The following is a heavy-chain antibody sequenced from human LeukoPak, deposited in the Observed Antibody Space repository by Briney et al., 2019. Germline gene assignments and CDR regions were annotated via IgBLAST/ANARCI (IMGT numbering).Heavy chain of an antibody. Sequence: PGGSLRLSCAASGFTFSSYAMRWVRQAPGKGLGWVSAITGSGGSTYYADSVTSRITISRYNSKNSVQMQMNSMTAEDTAVYYCAKEGDWGPGSDYWGQGTLVTVSS. V-gene: IGHV3-23*01. J-gene: IGHJ4*02. CDR1: GFTFSSYA. CDR3: AKEGDWGPGSDY. CDR2: ITGSGGST. D-gene: IGHD7-27*01.